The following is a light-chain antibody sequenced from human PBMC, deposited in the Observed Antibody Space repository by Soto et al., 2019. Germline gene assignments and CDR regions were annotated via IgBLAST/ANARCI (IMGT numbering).Light chain of an antibody. V-gene: IGLV1-40*01. CDR1: SSNTGADYD. CDR2: DNN. CDR3: QSYDSSLSNLVV. J-gene: IGLJ2*01. Sequence: QSVLTQPPSVSGAPGQRVTISCTGSSSNTGADYDVHWYQHLPGSAPKLLIYDNNIRPSGVPDRFSGSKSGTSASLAITGLQAEDEGDYYCQSYDSSLSNLVVFGGGTTLTVL.